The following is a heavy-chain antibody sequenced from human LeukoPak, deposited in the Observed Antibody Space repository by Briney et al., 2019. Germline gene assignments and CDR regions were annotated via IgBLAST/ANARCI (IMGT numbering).Heavy chain of an antibody. V-gene: IGHV3-74*01. D-gene: IGHD5-18*01. CDR2: IDGDGSDT. CDR3: VGGLDSYSYAYGLY. Sequence: GGSLRLSCAASGFAFSTYWMHWVRQAPGKGLVWVSRIDGDGSDTNFADSVKGRFTISRYNAKNTVSLQMNSLRVEDTAVYYCVGGLDSYSYAYGLYWGQGTLVTVSS. CDR1: GFAFSTYW. J-gene: IGHJ4*02.